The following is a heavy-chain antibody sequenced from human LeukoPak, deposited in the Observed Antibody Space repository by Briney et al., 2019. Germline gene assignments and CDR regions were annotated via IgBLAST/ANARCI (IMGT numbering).Heavy chain of an antibody. CDR2: IYYSGAT. J-gene: IGHJ6*02. D-gene: IGHD2-15*01. CDR1: YASIGRTNYY. CDR3: ARGYCSSGRCYSAVDLDHYHGLDI. Sequence: PSETLSLTCTVFYASIGRTNYYWGWIRQPPGKGLEWIGSIYYSGATYSTQSLDSRVRISLDTSRNRFSLSLTSVTAADTAVYYCARGYCSSGRCYSAVDLDHYHGLDIWGQGTPVTVSS. V-gene: IGHV4-39*07.